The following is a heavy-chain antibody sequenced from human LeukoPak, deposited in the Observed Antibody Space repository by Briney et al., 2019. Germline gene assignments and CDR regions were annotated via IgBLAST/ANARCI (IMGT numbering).Heavy chain of an antibody. CDR3: SRENGAFSPFGY. V-gene: IGHV4-4*02. Sequence: KASETLSLTCGASGGSITSTNWWSWVRQPPGQGLEWIGEVSLSGLTNYNPTLNSRVIMALDTSKNHLSLNLTSVTAADTAVYFCSRENGAFSPFGYWGQGTLVTVPS. J-gene: IGHJ4*02. CDR2: VSLSGLT. D-gene: IGHD2-8*01. CDR1: GGSITSTNW.